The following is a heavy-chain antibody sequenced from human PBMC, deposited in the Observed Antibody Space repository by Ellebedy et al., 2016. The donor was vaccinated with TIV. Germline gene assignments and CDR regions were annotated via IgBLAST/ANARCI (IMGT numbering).Heavy chain of an antibody. CDR2: VNIDGSTI. CDR3: SRENPGLFGPDY. CDR1: GFTFSTFW. J-gene: IGHJ4*02. D-gene: IGHD2-21*01. V-gene: IGHV3-74*01. Sequence: GESLKISCAASGFTFSTFWMHWVRQVPGKGLLCVSRVNIDGSTITYADSVKGRFTVSRDNAKNTLYLQINSLRAEETAVYYCSRENPGLFGPDYWGQGALVTVSS.